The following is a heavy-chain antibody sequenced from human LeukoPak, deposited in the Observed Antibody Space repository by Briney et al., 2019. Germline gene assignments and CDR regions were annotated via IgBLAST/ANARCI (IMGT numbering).Heavy chain of an antibody. CDR2: ISDTGATK. D-gene: IGHD3/OR15-3a*01. Sequence: GGSLRLSCAASGFSFSTYSMSWVRQAPGKGLEWVSVISDTGATKFYADSVKGRFTISRDNSKNTLYLQMSSLRVEDTAVYYCARSDLAYFDHWGQGTLVTVSS. CDR3: ARSDLAYFDH. CDR1: GFSFSTYS. V-gene: IGHV3-23*01. J-gene: IGHJ4*02.